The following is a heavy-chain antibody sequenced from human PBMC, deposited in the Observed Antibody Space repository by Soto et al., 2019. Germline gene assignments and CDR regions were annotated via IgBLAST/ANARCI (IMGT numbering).Heavy chain of an antibody. CDR2: IIPIFGTA. J-gene: IGHJ4*02. V-gene: IGHV1-69*13. CDR3: ARDMGYSSSWGAYYFDY. Sequence: ASVKVSSRPSGATSRGFVITWGRKAPAQGLEWMGGIIPIFGTANYAQKFQGRVTITADESTNTAYMELSSVRSEDTAVYYCARDMGYSSSWGAYYFDYWGQGTLVTVSS. D-gene: IGHD6-6*01. CDR1: GATSRGFV.